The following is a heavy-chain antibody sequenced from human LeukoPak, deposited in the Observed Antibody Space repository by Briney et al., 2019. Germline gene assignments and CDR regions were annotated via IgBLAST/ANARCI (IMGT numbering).Heavy chain of an antibody. J-gene: IGHJ5*02. V-gene: IGHV1-69*13. CDR3: ARDIVATIYNWFDP. CDR2: IIPIFGTA. Sequence: ASVKVSCKASGGTFSSYAISWVRQAPEQGLEWMGGIIPIFGTANYAQKFQGRVTITADESTSTAYMELSSLRSEDTAVYYCARDIVATIYNWFDPWGQGTLVTVSS. CDR1: GGTFSSYA. D-gene: IGHD5-12*01.